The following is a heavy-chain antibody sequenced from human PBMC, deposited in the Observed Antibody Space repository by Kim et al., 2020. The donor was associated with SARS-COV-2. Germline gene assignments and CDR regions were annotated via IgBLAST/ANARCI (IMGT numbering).Heavy chain of an antibody. CDR3: AKDYSRSSGGYPWGYFDY. CDR2: ISGSGGST. J-gene: IGHJ4*02. CDR1: GFTFSSYA. Sequence: GGSLRLSCAASGFTFSSYAMTWVRQAPGKGLEWVSAISGSGGSTYYADSVKGRFTISRDNSKNTLYLQMNSLRAEDTAVYYCAKDYSRSSGGYPWGYFDYWGQGTLVTVSS. V-gene: IGHV3-23*01. D-gene: IGHD1-26*01.